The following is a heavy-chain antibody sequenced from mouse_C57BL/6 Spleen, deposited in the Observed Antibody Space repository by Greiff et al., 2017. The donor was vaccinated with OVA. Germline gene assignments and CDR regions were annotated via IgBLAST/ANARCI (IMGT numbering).Heavy chain of an antibody. V-gene: IGHV1-39*01. CDR2: INPNYGTT. Sequence: EVQLVESGPELVKPGASVKISCKASGYSFTDYNMNWVKQSNGKSLEWIGVINPNYGTTSYNQKFKGKATLTVDQSSSTAYMQLNSLTSEDSAVYYCARGIYYDYDGWYFDVWGTGTTVTVSS. CDR1: GYSFTDYN. J-gene: IGHJ1*03. CDR3: ARGIYYDYDGWYFDV. D-gene: IGHD2-4*01.